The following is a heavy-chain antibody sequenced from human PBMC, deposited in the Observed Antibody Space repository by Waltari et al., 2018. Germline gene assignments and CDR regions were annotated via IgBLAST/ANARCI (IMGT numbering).Heavy chain of an antibody. V-gene: IGHV3-21*02. D-gene: IGHD1-26*01. CDR1: GVTLPRYR. CDR3: ARGEQESSFSKYYNGMDV. CDR2: IASVGRYM. J-gene: IGHJ6*02. Sequence: EVPLVASGGGLVRPGGSRRLTRAAAGVTLPRYRMNRVRQAPGRVLEWVASIASVGRYMFYADSGRGRFTVSRDNSILYLQMNGLRVEDTAVYYCARGEQESSFSKYYNGMDVWGQGTMVTVSS.